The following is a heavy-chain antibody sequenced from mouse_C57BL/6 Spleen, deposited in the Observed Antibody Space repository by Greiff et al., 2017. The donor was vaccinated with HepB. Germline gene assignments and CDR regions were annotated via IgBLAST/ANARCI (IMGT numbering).Heavy chain of an antibody. J-gene: IGHJ1*03. CDR2: IDPSDSYT. Sequence: QVQLQQPGAELVKPGASVKLSCKASGYTFTSYWMQWVKQRPGQGLEWIGEIDPSDSYTNYNQKFKGKATLTVDTSSSTAYMQLSSLTSEDSAVYYCARSGGVVAHWYFDVWGTGTTVTVSS. CDR1: GYTFTSYW. D-gene: IGHD1-1*01. V-gene: IGHV1-50*01. CDR3: ARSGGVVAHWYFDV.